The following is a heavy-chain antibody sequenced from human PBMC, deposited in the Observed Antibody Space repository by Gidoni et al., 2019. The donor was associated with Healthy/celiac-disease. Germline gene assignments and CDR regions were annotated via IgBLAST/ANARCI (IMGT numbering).Heavy chain of an antibody. Sequence: QVQLLESGGGVVQPGRSLRLSCAAPGVTFSSYASHWVRQAPCKGLEWVAVISYDGSNKYYADSVKGRFTISRDNSKNTLYLQMNSLRAEDTAVYYCARGYYSSSSRFDYWGQGTLVTVSS. CDR2: ISYDGSNK. V-gene: IGHV3-30-3*01. D-gene: IGHD6-6*01. J-gene: IGHJ4*02. CDR1: GVTFSSYA. CDR3: ARGYYSSSSRFDY.